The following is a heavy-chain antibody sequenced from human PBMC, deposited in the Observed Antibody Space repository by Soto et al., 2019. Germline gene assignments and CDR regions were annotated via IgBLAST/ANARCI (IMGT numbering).Heavy chain of an antibody. CDR2: ISSSSYI. D-gene: IGHD3-22*01. J-gene: IGHJ5*02. CDR3: ARDPTSYYYDSSGYFPGWFDP. Sequence: GGSLRLSCAASGFTFSSYSMNWVRQAPGKGLEWVSSISSSSYIYYADSVKGRFTISRDNAKNSLYLQMNSLRAEDTAVYYCARDPTSYYYDSSGYFPGWFDPWGQGTLVTVSS. CDR1: GFTFSSYS. V-gene: IGHV3-21*01.